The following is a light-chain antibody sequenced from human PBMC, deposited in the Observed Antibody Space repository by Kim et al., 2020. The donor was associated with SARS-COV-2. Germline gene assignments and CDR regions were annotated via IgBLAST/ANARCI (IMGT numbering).Light chain of an antibody. Sequence: ASVGDRVTITCRASQSIRNYLNWYQHKPGKAPKLLIYSTSTLESGAPSRFSGSGSGTDFRLTITTLQPEDFATYFCQQSYNTPRTFGGGTKVDIK. CDR2: STS. J-gene: IGKJ4*01. CDR3: QQSYNTPRT. V-gene: IGKV1-39*01. CDR1: QSIRNY.